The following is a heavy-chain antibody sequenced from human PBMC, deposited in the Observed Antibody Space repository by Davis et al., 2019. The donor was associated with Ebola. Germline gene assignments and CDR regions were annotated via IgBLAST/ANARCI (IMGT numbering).Heavy chain of an antibody. D-gene: IGHD5-12*01. CDR1: GFTFSTYW. CDR2: IWYDGSNK. Sequence: GESLKISCAASGFTFSTYWMSWVRQATGKGLEWVAVIWYDGSNKYYADSVKGRFTISRDNSKNTLYLQMNSLRADDTAVYYCAKMGDSGYDLLGWFDPWGQGTLVTVSS. V-gene: IGHV3-30*02. CDR3: AKMGDSGYDLLGWFDP. J-gene: IGHJ5*02.